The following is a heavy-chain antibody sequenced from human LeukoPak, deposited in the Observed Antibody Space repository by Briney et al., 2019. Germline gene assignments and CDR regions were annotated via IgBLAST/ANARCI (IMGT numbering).Heavy chain of an antibody. Sequence: SGPTLVNPTQTLTLNCTFSGFSLSTTAMCVSWIRQPPGKALEWLARIDWDDDKYYSTSLKTRLTISKDTSKNQVVLTMTNMDPVDTATFYCARNSWGLSGGNCENYFDHWGQGTLVTVSS. V-gene: IGHV2-70*11. CDR1: GFSLSTTAMC. J-gene: IGHJ4*02. CDR2: IDWDDDK. CDR3: ARNSWGLSGGNCENYFDH. D-gene: IGHD4-23*01.